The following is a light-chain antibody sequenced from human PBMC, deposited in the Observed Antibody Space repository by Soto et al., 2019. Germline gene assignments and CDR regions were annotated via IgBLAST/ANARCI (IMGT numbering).Light chain of an antibody. CDR1: QSISSN. V-gene: IGKV3-15*01. CDR3: QQYDNWPQWT. J-gene: IGKJ1*01. Sequence: EVVMTQSPATLSVSPGERATLSCRASQSISSNLAWYQQKPGQAPRLLIYGSSTRASGISARFSGSRSGTVFNHTIRSLQSEDFAVYYCQQYDNWPQWTFGQGTKLEIK. CDR2: GSS.